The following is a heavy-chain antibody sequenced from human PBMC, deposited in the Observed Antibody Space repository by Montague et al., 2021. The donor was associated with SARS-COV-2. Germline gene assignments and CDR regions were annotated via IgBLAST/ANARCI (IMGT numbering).Heavy chain of an antibody. V-gene: IGHV4-34*01. CDR3: ARGRRPVVVPGAGPAGRAFDI. Sequence: SETLSLTCAISGGAVSRYCWGWNRQPPGKGLEWVGGVNQSGTTIYNPSVKSGVTISEDTSKNQFYLRLNSATAADTAVYYCARGRRPVVVPGAGPAGRAFDIWGQGTMVTVSS. D-gene: IGHD2-2*01. CDR2: VNQSGTT. J-gene: IGHJ3*02. CDR1: GGAVSRYC.